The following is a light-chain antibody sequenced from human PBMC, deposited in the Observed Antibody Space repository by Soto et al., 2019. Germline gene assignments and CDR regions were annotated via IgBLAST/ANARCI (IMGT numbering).Light chain of an antibody. V-gene: IGKV2-24*01. CDR1: QSLVYSDGNTY. CDR3: VQFSHFPRT. CDR2: QIS. J-gene: IGKJ1*01. Sequence: DIVLTQTPLSSPVTLGQPASISCRSSQSLVYSDGNTYLSWLQQRPGQPPRLLIYQISNRFSGVPDRFSGSWAGTDFTLKISRVEAEDVGVYSWVQFSHFPRTFGQGTKVEIK.